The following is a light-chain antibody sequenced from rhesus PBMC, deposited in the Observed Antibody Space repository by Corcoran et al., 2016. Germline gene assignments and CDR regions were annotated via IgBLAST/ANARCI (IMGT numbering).Light chain of an antibody. CDR1: ENVNNY. V-gene: IGKV1-74*01. CDR2: KAV. CDR3: QHIYGTPFT. J-gene: IGKJ3*01. Sequence: DIQMTQSPSSLSASVGDRVTITCRASENVNNYLHWYQQKPGKAHKLLIYKAVTLQMGVPTRFSGSGSRTDFTLPISSLQPEDFATYYCQHIYGTPFTFGPGTKLDIK.